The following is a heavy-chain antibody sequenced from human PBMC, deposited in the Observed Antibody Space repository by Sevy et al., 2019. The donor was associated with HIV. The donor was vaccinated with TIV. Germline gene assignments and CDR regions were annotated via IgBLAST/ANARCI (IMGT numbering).Heavy chain of an antibody. CDR2: IYYSGST. J-gene: IGHJ4*02. CDR3: ARVVVRGVIIV. Sequence: SETLSLTCTVSGGSISSGDYYWSWIRQPPGKGLEWIGYIYYSGSTYYNPSLKSRVTISVDTSKNQFSLKLSSVTAADTAVYYCARVVVRGVIIVWGQGTLVTVSS. V-gene: IGHV4-30-4*01. D-gene: IGHD3-10*01. CDR1: GGSISSGDYY.